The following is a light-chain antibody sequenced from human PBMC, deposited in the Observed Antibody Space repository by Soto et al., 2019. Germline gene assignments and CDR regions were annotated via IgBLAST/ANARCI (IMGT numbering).Light chain of an antibody. Sequence: QSALTQPASVSGSPRQSITISCTRTSSDVGTYNYVSWYQQNPGKAPKLLIYDVSNRPSGVSDRFSGSKSGNTASLTISGLQAEDEADYYCSSYTSSSSSVVFGGGTKLTVL. J-gene: IGLJ2*01. V-gene: IGLV2-14*01. CDR2: DVS. CDR3: SSYTSSSSSVV. CDR1: SSDVGTYNY.